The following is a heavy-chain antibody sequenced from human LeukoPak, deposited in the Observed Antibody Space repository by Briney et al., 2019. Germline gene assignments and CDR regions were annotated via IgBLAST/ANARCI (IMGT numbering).Heavy chain of an antibody. CDR3: TTERFGYGSGSYYKTAYYYYYMDV. V-gene: IGHV3-15*01. J-gene: IGHJ6*03. D-gene: IGHD3-10*01. CDR2: IKSKTDGGTT. CDR1: GFTFSSYG. Sequence: PGGTLRLSCAASGFTFSSYGMSWVRQAPGKGLEWVGRIKSKTDGGTTDYAAPVKGRFTISRDDSKNTLYLQMNSLKTEDTAVYYCTTERFGYGSGSYYKTAYYYYYMDVWGKGTTVTISS.